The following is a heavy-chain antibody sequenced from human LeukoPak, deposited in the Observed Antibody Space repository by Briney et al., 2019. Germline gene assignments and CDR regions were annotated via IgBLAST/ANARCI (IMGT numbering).Heavy chain of an antibody. J-gene: IGHJ5*02. D-gene: IGHD1-26*01. Sequence: GGSPRHSSAASGFTFISYSMNWGRHALGEGREWGSSISSSSSYIYYGDSLKGRFTISRDNAKSSLYLQMNSLKAEDTAVYYCARDHGIMGPRRFDPWGQGTLVTVSS. V-gene: IGHV3-21*01. CDR3: ARDHGIMGPRRFDP. CDR1: GFTFISYS. CDR2: ISSSSSYI.